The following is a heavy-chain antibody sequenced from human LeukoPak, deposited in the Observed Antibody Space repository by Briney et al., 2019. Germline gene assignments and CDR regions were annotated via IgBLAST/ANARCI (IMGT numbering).Heavy chain of an antibody. J-gene: IGHJ4*02. CDR1: GGSISSSSYS. V-gene: IGHV4-39*01. D-gene: IGHD3-10*01. CDR2: IFYSGST. CDR3: ARSYGSGNYFDY. Sequence: PSETLSLTCTVSGGSISSSSYSWGWIRQPPGKGLEWIGSIFYSGSTYYNPSLKSRVTISLDTSKNQFSLKVSSVTAADTAVYYCARSYGSGNYFDYWGQGTLVTVSS.